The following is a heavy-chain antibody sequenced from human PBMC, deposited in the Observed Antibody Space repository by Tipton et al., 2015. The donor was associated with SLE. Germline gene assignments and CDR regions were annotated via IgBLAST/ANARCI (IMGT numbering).Heavy chain of an antibody. CDR3: ARMRGGYNAHH. CDR2: ISYSGNT. V-gene: IGHV4-59*07. CDR1: GVSISRYY. D-gene: IGHD5-24*01. J-gene: IGHJ5*02. Sequence: TLSLTCTVSGVSISRYYWSWIRQPPGKGLEWIGYISYSGNTNYNPSVRSRVSISLDNSKNQFSLKVKSVTTADTAVYYCARMRGGYNAHHWGQGILVTVSS.